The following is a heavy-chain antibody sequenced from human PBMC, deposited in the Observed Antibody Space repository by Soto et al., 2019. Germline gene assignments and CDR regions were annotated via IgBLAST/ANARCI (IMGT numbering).Heavy chain of an antibody. CDR3: ARLGGYCSSTSCYSDYYYYYGMDV. D-gene: IGHD2-2*02. CDR2: IIPIFGTA. V-gene: IGHV1-69*06. J-gene: IGHJ6*02. CDR1: GGTFSSYA. Sequence: SVKVSCKASGGTFSSYAISWVRQAPGQGLEWMGGIIPIFGTANYAQKFQGRVTITADKSTSTAYMELSSLRSEDTAVYYCARLGGYCSSTSCYSDYYYYYGMDVWGQGTKGTV.